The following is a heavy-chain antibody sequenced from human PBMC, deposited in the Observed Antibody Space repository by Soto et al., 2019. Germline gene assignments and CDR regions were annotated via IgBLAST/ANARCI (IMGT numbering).Heavy chain of an antibody. V-gene: IGHV1-18*01. CDR1: GYTFTSYG. D-gene: IGHD3-3*01. CDR2: ISAYNGNT. Sequence: ASVKVSCKASGYTFTSYGISWVRQAPGQGLEWMGWISAYNGNTNYAQKLQGRVTMTTDTSTSTAYMGLRSLRSDDTAVYYCARDQNDFWCGFSFYYYYGMDVWGQGTTVTVSS. CDR3: ARDQNDFWCGFSFYYYYGMDV. J-gene: IGHJ6*02.